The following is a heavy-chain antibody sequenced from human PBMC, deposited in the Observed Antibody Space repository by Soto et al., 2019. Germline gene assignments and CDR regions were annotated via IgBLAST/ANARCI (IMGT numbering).Heavy chain of an antibody. V-gene: IGHV3-23*01. D-gene: IGHD4-17*01. CDR3: AKDPNGDYLGAFDC. J-gene: IGHJ3*01. Sequence: QMLESGGGLVQPGGSLRLSCAASGFTFGNYVVTWVRQAPGRGLEWVSAISASGGGTFYADSVRGRFTISRDNYKNKLYLEMNSLRAEDTALYVCAKDPNGDYLGAFDCWGRGTMVIVSS. CDR2: ISASGGGT. CDR1: GFTFGNYV.